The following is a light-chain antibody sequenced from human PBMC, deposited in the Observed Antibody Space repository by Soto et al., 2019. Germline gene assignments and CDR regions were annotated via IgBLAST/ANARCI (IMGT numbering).Light chain of an antibody. V-gene: IGLV2-14*01. Sequence: ALTQPASVSGSPGQSITISCTGTSSDVGAYNYVSWYQQHPGKAPKLMIYDVNIRPSGVSNRFSGSKSGNTASLTISGLQAEDEADYYCTSWTTSTTMKFGGGTKVTVL. CDR3: TSWTTSTTMK. CDR2: DVN. CDR1: SSDVGAYNY. J-gene: IGLJ2*01.